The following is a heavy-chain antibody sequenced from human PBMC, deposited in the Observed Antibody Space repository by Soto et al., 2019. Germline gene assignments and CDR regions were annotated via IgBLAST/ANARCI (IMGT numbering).Heavy chain of an antibody. D-gene: IGHD3-9*01. CDR3: AKGTNYFDQLI. Sequence: GGSLRLSCAASGFTFSSYWMSWVRQAPGKGLEWVANIKQDGSEKYYVDSVKGRFTISRDNAKNSLYLQMNSLRAEDTAVYYCAKGTNYFDQLIWGQGTLVTVSS. CDR2: IKQDGSEK. V-gene: IGHV3-7*01. J-gene: IGHJ4*02. CDR1: GFTFSSYW.